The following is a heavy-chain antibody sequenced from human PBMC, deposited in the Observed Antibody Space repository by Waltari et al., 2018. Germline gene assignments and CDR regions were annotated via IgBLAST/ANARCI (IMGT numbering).Heavy chain of an antibody. CDR2: FYYGGGT. CDR3: VAAWYRDWCFDL. D-gene: IGHD6-13*01. Sequence: QLQLQESGPGLVKPSETLSLTCTVSGGSISGSSYYWGWIRQSPGKGLEWIGSFYYGGGTYYNPSLKSRVAISVDPSKNQFSLNLNSLTAADTAAFFCVAAWYRDWCFDLWGRGTLVTVSS. V-gene: IGHV4-39*07. J-gene: IGHJ2*01. CDR1: GGSISGSSYY.